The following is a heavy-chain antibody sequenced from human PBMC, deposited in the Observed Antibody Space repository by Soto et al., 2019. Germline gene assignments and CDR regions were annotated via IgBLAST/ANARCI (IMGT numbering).Heavy chain of an antibody. V-gene: IGHV1-18*04. J-gene: IGHJ4*02. CDR2: ISGKNGNT. CDR3: ARGDYYEDTGTFEN. CDR1: GYSFSDCG. D-gene: IGHD4-17*01. Sequence: QVHLVQSGGELKKPGASVKVSCKASGYSFSDCGITWVRQAPGQGLEWMGWISGKNGNTNYAQKVQGRVTLTADTSTSTAYMEMRALTSDDTGIYYCARGDYYEDTGTFENWGQGTPVTVSS.